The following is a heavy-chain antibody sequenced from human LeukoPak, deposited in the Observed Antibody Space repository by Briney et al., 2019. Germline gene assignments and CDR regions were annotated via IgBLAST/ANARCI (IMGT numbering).Heavy chain of an antibody. CDR2: FDPEDGET. CDR1: GYTLTELS. J-gene: IGHJ5*02. Sequence: ASVKVSCKVSGYTLTELSMHWVRQAPGKGLEWMGGFDPEDGETIYAQKFQGRVTMTEDTSIDTAYMELSSLRSEDTAVYYCATGIAAAGNDWFDPWGQGTLVTVSS. CDR3: ATGIAAAGNDWFDP. D-gene: IGHD6-13*01. V-gene: IGHV1-24*01.